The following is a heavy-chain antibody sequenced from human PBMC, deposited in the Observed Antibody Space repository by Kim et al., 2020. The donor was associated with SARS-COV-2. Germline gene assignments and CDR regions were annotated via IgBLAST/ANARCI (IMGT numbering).Heavy chain of an antibody. V-gene: IGHV4-34*01. J-gene: IGHJ4*02. CDR1: GGSFSGYY. D-gene: IGHD4-17*01. CDR2: INHSGST. CDR3: ARPGDYGDYWGDYYFDY. Sequence: SETLSLTCAVYGGSFSGYYWSWIRQPPGKGLEWIGEINHSGSTNYNPSLKSRVTISVDTSKNQFSLKLSSVTAADTAVYYCARPGDYGDYWGDYYFDYWGQGTLVTVSS.